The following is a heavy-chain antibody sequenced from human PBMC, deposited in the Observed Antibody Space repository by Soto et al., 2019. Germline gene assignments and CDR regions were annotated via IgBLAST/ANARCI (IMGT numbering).Heavy chain of an antibody. CDR2: ISYDGSNK. CDR1: GFAFPNAW. J-gene: IGHJ4*02. D-gene: IGHD3-3*01. V-gene: IGHV3-30*18. Sequence: GGSLRLSCAASGFAFPNAWMNWVRQAPGKGLEWVAVISYDGSNKYYADSVKGRFTISRDNSKNTLYLQMNSLRAEDTAVYYCAKSITYYDFWSGTDFDYWGQGTPVTVSS. CDR3: AKSITYYDFWSGTDFDY.